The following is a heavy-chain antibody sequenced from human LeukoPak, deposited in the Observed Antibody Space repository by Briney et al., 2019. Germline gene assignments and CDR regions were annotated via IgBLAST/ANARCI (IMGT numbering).Heavy chain of an antibody. Sequence: PSVKVSCNASGYTFTSYGISWVRHPPGQGLEWMGCINTNTGNPTYAQVFTGRFVFSLDTSVSTAYLQISSLKAEDTAVYFCERDLGGDYRLYFQHWGEGTVVTVSS. D-gene: IGHD4-17*01. V-gene: IGHV7-4-1*02. CDR1: GYTFTSYG. CDR2: INTNTGNP. CDR3: ERDLGGDYRLYFQH. J-gene: IGHJ1*01.